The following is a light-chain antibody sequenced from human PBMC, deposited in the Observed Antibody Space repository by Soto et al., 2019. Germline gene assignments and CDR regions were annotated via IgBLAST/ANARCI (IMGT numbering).Light chain of an antibody. CDR1: SSDVGGYNY. Sequence: QPALTQPASVSGSPGQSITISCTGTSSDVGGYNYVSWYQQHPGKAPKLMIYDVSNRPSGVSNRFSGSKSGNTASLTISGLQAEDEADYYCQSYDSSLSAYVFGTGTKVTVL. CDR3: QSYDSSLSAYV. J-gene: IGLJ1*01. V-gene: IGLV2-14*01. CDR2: DVS.